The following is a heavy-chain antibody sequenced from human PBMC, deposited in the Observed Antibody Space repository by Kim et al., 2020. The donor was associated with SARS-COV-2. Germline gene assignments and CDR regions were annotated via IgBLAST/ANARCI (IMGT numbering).Heavy chain of an antibody. CDR3: ARDGPPLLWFGELLENWFDP. CDR2: INAGNGNT. CDR1: GYTFTSYA. J-gene: IGHJ5*02. D-gene: IGHD3-10*01. Sequence: ASVKVSCKASGYTFTSYAMHWVRQAPGQRLEWMGWINAGNGNTKYSQKFQGRVTITRDTSASTAYMELSSLRSEDTAVYYCARDGPPLLWFGELLENWFDPWGQGTLVTVSS. V-gene: IGHV1-3*01.